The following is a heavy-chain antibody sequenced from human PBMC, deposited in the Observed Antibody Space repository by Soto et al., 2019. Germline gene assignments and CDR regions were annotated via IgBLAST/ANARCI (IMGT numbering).Heavy chain of an antibody. CDR1: GFTFSSYG. V-gene: IGHV3-30*18. Sequence: GGSLRLSCAASGFTFSSYGMHWVRQAPGKGLEWVAVISYDGSNKYYADSVKGRFTISRDNSKNTLYLQMNSLRAEDTAVYYCAKDGDYYDSSGYFDYWGQGTLVTVSS. CDR3: AKDGDYYDSSGYFDY. J-gene: IGHJ4*02. CDR2: ISYDGSNK. D-gene: IGHD3-22*01.